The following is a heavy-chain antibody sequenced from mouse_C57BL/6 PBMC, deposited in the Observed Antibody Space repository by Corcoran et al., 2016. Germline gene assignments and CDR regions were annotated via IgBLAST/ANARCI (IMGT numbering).Heavy chain of an antibody. CDR3: ARPFYYGSSYYFDY. CDR1: GYTFTTYG. Sequence: QIQLVQSGPELKKPGETVKISCKASGYTFTTYGMSWVKQAPGKGLKWMGWINTYSGVPTYADDFKGRFAFSLETSASTAYLQINNLKNEDTATYFCARPFYYGSSYYFDYWGQGTTLTVSS. D-gene: IGHD1-1*01. CDR2: INTYSGVP. J-gene: IGHJ2*01. V-gene: IGHV9-3*01.